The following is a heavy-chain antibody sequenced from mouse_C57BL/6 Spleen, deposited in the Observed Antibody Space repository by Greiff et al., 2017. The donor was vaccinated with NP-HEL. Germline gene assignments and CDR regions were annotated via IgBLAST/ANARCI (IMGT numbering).Heavy chain of an antibody. CDR2: IYPGSGST. CDR3: AREGGYGSSSFDY. J-gene: IGHJ2*01. D-gene: IGHD1-1*01. Sequence: QVQLQQSGAELVKPGASVKMSCKASGYTFTSYWITWVKQRPGQGLEWIGDIYPGSGSTNYNEKFKSKATLTVDKSSSTAYMQLSSLTSEDSAVYYCAREGGYGSSSFDYWGQGTTLTVSS. V-gene: IGHV1-55*01. CDR1: GYTFTSYW.